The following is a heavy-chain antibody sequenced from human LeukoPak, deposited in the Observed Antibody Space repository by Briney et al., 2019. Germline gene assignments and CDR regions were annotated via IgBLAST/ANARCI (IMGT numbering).Heavy chain of an antibody. CDR2: IDTSGSYI. J-gene: IGHJ4*02. D-gene: IGHD4/OR15-4a*01. CDR1: GFTFSSYG. V-gene: IGHV3-21*04. CDR3: AKDQDGAIDY. Sequence: GGSLRLSCTASGFTFSSYGLNWVRQAPGKGLEWVSFIDTSGSYIYYGDSVKGRVTISRDNAKNSLYLQMNSLRTEDTALYYCAKDQDGAIDYWGQGTLVTVSS.